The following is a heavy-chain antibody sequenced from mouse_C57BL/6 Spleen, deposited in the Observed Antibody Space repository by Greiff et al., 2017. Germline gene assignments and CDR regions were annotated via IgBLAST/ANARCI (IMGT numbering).Heavy chain of an antibody. D-gene: IGHD4-1*01. V-gene: IGHV2-2*01. CDR2: IWSGGST. J-gene: IGHJ4*01. Sequence: VKLMESGPGLVQPSQSLSITCTVSGFSLTSYGVHWVRQSPGKGLEWLGVIWSGGSTNYNAAFISRLSISKDNSKSQVYFKMNRLQTDDTAIYYCARDNWDGGGMRLDYWGQGTSVTVSA. CDR3: ARDNWDGGGMRLDY. CDR1: GFSLTSYG.